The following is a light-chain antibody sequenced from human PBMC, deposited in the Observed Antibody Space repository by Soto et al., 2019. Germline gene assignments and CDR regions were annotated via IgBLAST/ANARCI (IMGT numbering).Light chain of an antibody. CDR3: QQYDSYSIT. CDR1: QSFRSL. CDR2: DAS. Sequence: DVQMTQSPSTLSASVAESLTITCLASQSFRSLLAWYQQKPGKAPKVLIYDASSVDRGVPPRFSGSGSGTDFILTISSLQPDDFATYYCQQYDSYSITFGQGTRLDIK. V-gene: IGKV1-5*01. J-gene: IGKJ5*01.